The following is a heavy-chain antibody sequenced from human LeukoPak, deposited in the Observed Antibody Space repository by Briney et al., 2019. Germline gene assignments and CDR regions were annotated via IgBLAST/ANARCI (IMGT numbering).Heavy chain of an antibody. Sequence: SETLSLTCTVSGGSISSYYWSWIRQPPGKGLEWIGYIYYSGSTNYNPSLKSRVTISVDTSKNQFSLKLSSVTAADTAVYYCARTPRVYYYYGMDVWGKGTTVTVS. V-gene: IGHV4-59*01. CDR2: IYYSGST. D-gene: IGHD2-15*01. J-gene: IGHJ6*04. CDR3: ARTPRVYYYYGMDV. CDR1: GGSISSYY.